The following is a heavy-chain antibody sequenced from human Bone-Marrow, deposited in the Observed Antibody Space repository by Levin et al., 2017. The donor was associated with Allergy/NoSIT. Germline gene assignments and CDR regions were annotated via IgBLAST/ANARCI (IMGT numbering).Heavy chain of an antibody. Sequence: SETLSLTCNVSGVSINNYFWSWIRQPPGKGLEWIGYIYSTASSSYNPSLKNRVTMSIETSKNQVSLQLRSVTAADTAVYYCARAGDWESSVWYGTKDYAMEFWGQGTTVTVSS. J-gene: IGHJ6*02. CDR1: GVSINNYF. D-gene: IGHD6-19*01. CDR2: IYSTASS. CDR3: ARAGDWESSVWYGTKDYAMEF. V-gene: IGHV4-59*01.